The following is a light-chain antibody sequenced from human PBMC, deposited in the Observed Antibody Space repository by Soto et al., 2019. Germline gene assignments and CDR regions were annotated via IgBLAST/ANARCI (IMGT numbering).Light chain of an antibody. J-gene: IGKJ2*01. CDR1: ETVRTN. Sequence: IVMTQSPATLSVSPGERVTLSCRASETVRTNLAWCQQNPGQNPRLLIFGASTRATGIPPRFAGSGSETEFILPTGSLQSEDLAVYYCQQYYNWPPYTFGQGTKLEIK. V-gene: IGKV3-15*01. CDR3: QQYYNWPPYT. CDR2: GAS.